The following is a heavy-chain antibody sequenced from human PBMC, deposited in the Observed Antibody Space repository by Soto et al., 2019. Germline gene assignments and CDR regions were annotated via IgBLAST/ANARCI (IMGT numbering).Heavy chain of an antibody. CDR1: GFTFSNYA. J-gene: IGHJ3*02. Sequence: GGSLRLSCVASGFTFSNYAMAWVRQAPGKGLEWVSTISGSGGSTHYADSVKGRFTISRDNSKNTLYLQMNSLRAEDTAVYYCASISNDAFDIWGQGTMVTVSS. CDR2: ISGSGGST. CDR3: ASISNDAFDI. V-gene: IGHV3-23*01.